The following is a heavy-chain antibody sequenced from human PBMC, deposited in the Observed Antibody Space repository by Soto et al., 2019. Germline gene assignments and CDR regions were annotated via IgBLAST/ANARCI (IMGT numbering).Heavy chain of an antibody. V-gene: IGHV3-30*18. CDR2: ISYDGSNK. Sequence: GGSLRLSCAAPGFTFSSYGMHWVRQAPGKGLEWVAVISYDGSNKYYADSVKGRFTISRDNSKNTLYLQMNSLRAEDTAVYYCAKFLERGDSSDYWGQGTLVTVSS. CDR1: GFTFSSYG. CDR3: AKFLERGDSSDY. J-gene: IGHJ4*02. D-gene: IGHD3-22*01.